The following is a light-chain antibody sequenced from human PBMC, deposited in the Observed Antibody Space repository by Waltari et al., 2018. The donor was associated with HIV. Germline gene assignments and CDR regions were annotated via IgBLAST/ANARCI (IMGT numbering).Light chain of an antibody. J-gene: IGLJ2*01. CDR3: SSYTSSSTRV. V-gene: IGLV2-14*01. CDR1: SSDVGGYHY. Sequence: QSALTQPSSVSGSPGKSITISCTATSSDVGGYHYVSWYQQHPGEAPKLMIYEVINRPSGVSNRFSGSKSGNTASLTISGLQAGDEADYYCSSYTSSSTRVFGGGTKLTVL. CDR2: EVI.